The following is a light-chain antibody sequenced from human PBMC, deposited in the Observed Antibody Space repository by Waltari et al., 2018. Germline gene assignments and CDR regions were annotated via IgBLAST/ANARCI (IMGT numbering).Light chain of an antibody. Sequence: ETVLTQSPVTLSLSPGARATLSCRASQTVNTSLAWYQQKPGQAPRLLIYDTSNRATGIPARFSGSGSGTDFTLTISSLEPEDFAVYYCQQRNSWPLTFGGGTKVEIK. CDR2: DTS. CDR3: QQRNSWPLT. CDR1: QTVNTS. J-gene: IGKJ4*01. V-gene: IGKV3-11*01.